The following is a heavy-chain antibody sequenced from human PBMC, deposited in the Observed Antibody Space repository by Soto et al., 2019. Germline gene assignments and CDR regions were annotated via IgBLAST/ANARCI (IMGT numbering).Heavy chain of an antibody. J-gene: IGHJ3*02. D-gene: IGHD6-13*01. V-gene: IGHV3-21*01. CDR1: GFTFSSYS. CDR3: ASLTPYSSSWYAFDI. CDR2: ISSSSSYI. Sequence: GGSLRLSCAASGFTFSSYSMNWVRQAPGKGLEWVSSISSSSSYIYYAYSVKGRFTISRDNAKNSLYLQMNSLRAEDTAVYYCASLTPYSSSWYAFDIWGQGTMVTVSS.